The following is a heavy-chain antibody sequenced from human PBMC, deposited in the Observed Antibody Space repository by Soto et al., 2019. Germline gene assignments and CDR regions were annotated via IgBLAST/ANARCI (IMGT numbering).Heavy chain of an antibody. CDR1: GFTFSSYS. CDR2: ISSSGSTT. Sequence: EVQLVESGGGLVQPGGSLRLSCAASGFTFSSYSMNWVRQAPGKGLQWVSYISSSGSTTYYADSVRGRFTISRDNAKNSLYLKMNSLRDEDTAVYYCARPSKMYTSSSCGMDVWGQGTTVTVSS. J-gene: IGHJ6*02. CDR3: ARPSKMYTSSSCGMDV. D-gene: IGHD6-6*01. V-gene: IGHV3-48*02.